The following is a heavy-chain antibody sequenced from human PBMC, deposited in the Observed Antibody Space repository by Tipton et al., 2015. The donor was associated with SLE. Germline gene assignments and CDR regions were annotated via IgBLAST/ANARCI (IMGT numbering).Heavy chain of an antibody. J-gene: IGHJ4*02. D-gene: IGHD2-15*01. CDR2: IFTSGST. Sequence: TLSLTCTVSGGSMNSYYWSWIRQPAGKGLEWIGHIFTSGSTNYSPSLRSRLTISLDTSKNQFSLKLSSVTAADAAVYHCARGYCSAGHCYPMNYWGQGTLVTVSS. CDR1: GGSMNSYY. CDR3: ARGYCSAGHCYPMNY. V-gene: IGHV4-4*07.